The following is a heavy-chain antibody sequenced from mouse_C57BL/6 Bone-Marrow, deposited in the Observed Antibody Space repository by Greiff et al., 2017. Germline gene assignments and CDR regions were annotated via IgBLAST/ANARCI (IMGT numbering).Heavy chain of an antibody. V-gene: IGHV5-16*01. CDR2: INYDGSST. D-gene: IGHD2-4*01. J-gene: IGHJ1*03. Sequence: EVKLMESEGGLVQPGSSMKLSCTASGFTFSDYYMAWVRQVPEKGLEWVANINYDGSSTYYLDSLKSRFIISRDNAKNILYLQMSSLKSEDTATYYCAREDYDYWYFDVWGTGTTVTVSS. CDR3: AREDYDYWYFDV. CDR1: GFTFSDYY.